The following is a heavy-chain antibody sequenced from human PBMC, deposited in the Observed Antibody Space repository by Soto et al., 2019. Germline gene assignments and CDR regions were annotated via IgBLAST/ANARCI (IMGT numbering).Heavy chain of an antibody. D-gene: IGHD5-12*01. J-gene: IGHJ4*02. Sequence: QVQLQESGPGLVKPSQTLSLTCTVSGGSISSGGYYWSWIRQHPGKGLEWIGYIYYSGSTYYNPSIKRRVTIYVDTSKNQFSLKLSSVTAADTAVYYCAREATLTRNPIFDYWGQGTLVTVSS. CDR3: AREATLTRNPIFDY. CDR1: GGSISSGGYY. CDR2: IYYSGST. V-gene: IGHV4-31*03.